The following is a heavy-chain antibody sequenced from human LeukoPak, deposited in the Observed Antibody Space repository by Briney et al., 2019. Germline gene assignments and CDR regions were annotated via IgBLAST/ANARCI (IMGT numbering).Heavy chain of an antibody. CDR1: EFAFSTYN. Sequence: GGSLRLSCAASEFAFSTYNMNWVRQAPGKGLEWVSYISTGSSTTYYADSVKGRFTISRDNVENSLYLQMNSLRDEDTAVYYCARDTPDTAEDWGQGTLVTVSS. J-gene: IGHJ4*02. CDR3: ARDTPDTAED. V-gene: IGHV3-48*02. CDR2: ISTGSSTT. D-gene: IGHD5-18*01.